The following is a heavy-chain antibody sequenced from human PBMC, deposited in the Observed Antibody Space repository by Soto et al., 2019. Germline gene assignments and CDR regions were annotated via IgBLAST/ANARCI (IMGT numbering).Heavy chain of an antibody. V-gene: IGHV4-34*01. CDR1: GGSFSGYY. D-gene: IGHD6-6*01. CDR2: INHSGST. Sequence: SETLSLTCAVYGGSFSGYYWSWIRQPPGKGLEWIGEINHSGSTNYNPSLKSRVTISVDTSKNQFSLKLSSVTAADTAVYYCARGRVAARPAAHYYYGMDVWGQGTTVTVSS. J-gene: IGHJ6*02. CDR3: ARGRVAARPAAHYYYGMDV.